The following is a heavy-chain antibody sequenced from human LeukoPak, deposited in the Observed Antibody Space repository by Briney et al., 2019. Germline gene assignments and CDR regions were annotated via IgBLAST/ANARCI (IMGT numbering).Heavy chain of an antibody. CDR1: GYTFTGYY. Sequence: ASVKVSCKASGYTFTGYYMHWVRQAPGQGLEWMGWINPNSGGTNYAQKFQGRVTMTRDTSISTAYMELSRLRSDDTAVYYCARDGYYYDSSGWTWGQGTLVTVSS. D-gene: IGHD3-22*01. J-gene: IGHJ5*02. V-gene: IGHV1-2*02. CDR2: INPNSGGT. CDR3: ARDGYYYDSSGWT.